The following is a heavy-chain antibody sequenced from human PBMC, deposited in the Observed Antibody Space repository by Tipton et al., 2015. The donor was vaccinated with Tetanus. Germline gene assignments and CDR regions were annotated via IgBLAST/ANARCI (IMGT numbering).Heavy chain of an antibody. CDR2: SWYDGTDK. CDR1: GFIFSSYG. CDR3: AREADCSGGSCFSGDFDN. J-gene: IGHJ4*02. V-gene: IGHV3-33*01. D-gene: IGHD2-15*01. Sequence: SGFIFSSYGIHWVRQAPGKGLEWVAVSWYDGTDKYSADSGKGRFTISRDNSKNALYLQMNSLRAEDTAVYYCAREADCSGGSCFSGDFDNWGQGTQVAVSS.